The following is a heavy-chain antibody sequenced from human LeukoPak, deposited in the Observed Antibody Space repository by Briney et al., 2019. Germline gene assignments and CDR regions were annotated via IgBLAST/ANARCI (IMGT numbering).Heavy chain of an antibody. D-gene: IGHD2-2*01. CDR1: GYTFTGYY. J-gene: IGHJ5*02. Sequence: ASVKVSCKASGYTFTGYYMQWVRQAPGEGLEWMGWINPKSGGTKYAQTFQGRVTMTRDTSISTAYMELSRLRSDDTAVYYCARYPPDCSSTSCRPGDWFDPWGQGTLVTVSS. CDR2: INPKSGGT. V-gene: IGHV1-2*02. CDR3: ARYPPDCSSTSCRPGDWFDP.